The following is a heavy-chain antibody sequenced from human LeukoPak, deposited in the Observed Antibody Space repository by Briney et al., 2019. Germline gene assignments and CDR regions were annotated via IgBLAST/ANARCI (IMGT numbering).Heavy chain of an antibody. J-gene: IGHJ5*02. CDR1: GYTFTSYG. CDR2: ISAYNGNT. V-gene: IGHV1-18*01. D-gene: IGHD3-10*01. CDR3: ARLFYGSGSRNWFDP. Sequence: ASVKVSCKASGYTFTSYGISWVRQAPGQGLEWMGWISAYNGNTNYAQKLQGRVTMTTDTSTSTAYMELRSLRSDDTAVCYCARLFYGSGSRNWFDPWGQGTLVTVSS.